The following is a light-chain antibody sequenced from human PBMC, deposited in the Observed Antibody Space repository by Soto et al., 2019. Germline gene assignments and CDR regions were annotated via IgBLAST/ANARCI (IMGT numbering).Light chain of an antibody. Sequence: QSVLTQPASVSGSLGQSITISCTGTSSDVGGYNSVSWYQHHPGKAPKLMIYDVSNRSSGVSSRFSGSKSDNTASLTISGLQAEDEADYYCKSYTSRSTYVFGTGTKLTVL. V-gene: IGLV2-14*03. CDR1: SSDVGGYNS. CDR3: KSYTSRSTYV. J-gene: IGLJ1*01. CDR2: DVS.